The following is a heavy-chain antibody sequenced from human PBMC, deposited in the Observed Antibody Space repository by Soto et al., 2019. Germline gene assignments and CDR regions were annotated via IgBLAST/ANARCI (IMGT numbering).Heavy chain of an antibody. CDR3: AHKKIGWELHSYFDY. J-gene: IGHJ4*02. V-gene: IGHV2-5*02. CDR1: GFSLSTSGVG. CDR2: IYWDDDK. D-gene: IGHD1-26*01. Sequence: QITLKESGPTLVKPTQTLTLTCTFSGFSLSTSGVGVGWIRQPPGKALEWLALIYWDDDKRYSPSLKSRLTIXXDXSXSQVVLTMTNMDPVDTATYYCAHKKIGWELHSYFDYWGQGTLVTVSS.